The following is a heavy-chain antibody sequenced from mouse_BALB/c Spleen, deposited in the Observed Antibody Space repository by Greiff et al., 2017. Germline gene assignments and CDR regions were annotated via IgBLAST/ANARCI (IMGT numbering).Heavy chain of an antibody. CDR2: ISNLAYSI. Sequence: EVMLVESGGGLVQPGGSRKLSCAASGFTFSDYGMAWVRQAPGKGPAWVAFISNLAYSIYYADTVTGRFTISRENAKNTLYLEMSSLRSEDTAMYYCARIYGKAMDYWGQGTSVTVSS. CDR3: ARIYGKAMDY. J-gene: IGHJ4*01. D-gene: IGHD2-1*01. CDR1: GFTFSDYG. V-gene: IGHV5-15*02.